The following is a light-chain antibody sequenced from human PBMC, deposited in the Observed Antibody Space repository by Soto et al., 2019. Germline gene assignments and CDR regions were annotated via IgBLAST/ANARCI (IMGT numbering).Light chain of an antibody. CDR3: CSYAGSSTHVV. Sequence: QSALTQPASVSGCPGQSITISCTGTSSDVGSYNLVSWYQQHPGKAPKLMIYEGSKRPSGVSNRFSGSKSGNTASLTISGLQAEDEADYYCCSYAGSSTHVVFGGGTKVTVL. CDR2: EGS. J-gene: IGLJ2*01. V-gene: IGLV2-23*01. CDR1: SSDVGSYNL.